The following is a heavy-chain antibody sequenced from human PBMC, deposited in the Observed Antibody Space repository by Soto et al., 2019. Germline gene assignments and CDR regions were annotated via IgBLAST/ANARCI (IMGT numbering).Heavy chain of an antibody. D-gene: IGHD6-13*01. V-gene: IGHV4-59*12. CDR3: AIMGAAALGMDV. CDR2: ISYTGST. Sequence: SETLSLTCTVSGGSISSSYWSWIRQPPGKGLEWIGYISYTGSTNYNPSLKSRVTMSVDTSKNQFSLKLSSVTAADTAVYYCAIMGAAALGMDVWXKGTTVTVFS. CDR1: GGSISSSY. J-gene: IGHJ6*03.